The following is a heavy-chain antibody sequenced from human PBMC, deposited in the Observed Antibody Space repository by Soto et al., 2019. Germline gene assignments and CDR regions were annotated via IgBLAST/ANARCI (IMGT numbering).Heavy chain of an antibody. J-gene: IGHJ4*02. CDR2: MEPSTGTT. V-gene: IGHV1-8*01. CDR1: GYSFTSLD. CDR3: ARGVSAGVDY. D-gene: IGHD1-26*01. Sequence: ASVKVSCNASGYSFTSLDIDWGRQTSGQGLEWMGWMEPSTGTTGYAQKFQGRVTMTRDTSINTAYMELTTLTSDDTAFYYCARGVSAGVDYWGQGTLLTVS.